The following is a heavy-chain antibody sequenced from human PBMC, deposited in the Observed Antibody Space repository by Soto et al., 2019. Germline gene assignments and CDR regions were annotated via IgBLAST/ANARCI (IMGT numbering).Heavy chain of an antibody. J-gene: IGHJ4*02. CDR2: ISSSISTK. CDR3: TRGGAARPDY. Sequence: EGSLRLSCAASGFTFSNYGMNWVRQAPGKGLAWVSYISSSISTKQYADSVKGRFTISRDNAKNSLYLQMNSLRDEDTAVYYCTRGGAARPDYWGQGTLVTVSS. D-gene: IGHD6-6*01. V-gene: IGHV3-48*02. CDR1: GFTFSNYG.